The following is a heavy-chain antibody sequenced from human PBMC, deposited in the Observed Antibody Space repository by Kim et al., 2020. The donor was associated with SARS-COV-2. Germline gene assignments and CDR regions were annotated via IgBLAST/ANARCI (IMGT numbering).Heavy chain of an antibody. V-gene: IGHV3-7*01. J-gene: IGHJ4*02. D-gene: IGHD3-10*01. CDR3: GRDSSGVDVGWSDY. Sequence: YVGSVKGRFTISRENTKNSLYLQMNSLRGEDTAFYYCGRDSSGVDVGWSDYWGQGTLVTVSS.